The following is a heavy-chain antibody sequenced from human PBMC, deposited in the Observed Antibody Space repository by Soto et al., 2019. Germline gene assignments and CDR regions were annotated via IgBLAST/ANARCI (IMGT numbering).Heavy chain of an antibody. V-gene: IGHV4-34*01. CDR1: GGSFSGYY. J-gene: IGHJ5*02. CDR2: INHSGST. Sequence: NPSETLSLTCAVYGGSFSGYYWSWIRQPPGKGLEWIGEINHSGSTNYNPSLKSRVTISVDTSKNQFSLKLSSVTAADTAVYYCARGGSIAVAGTGWFDPWGQGTLVTVSS. CDR3: ARGGSIAVAGTGWFDP. D-gene: IGHD6-19*01.